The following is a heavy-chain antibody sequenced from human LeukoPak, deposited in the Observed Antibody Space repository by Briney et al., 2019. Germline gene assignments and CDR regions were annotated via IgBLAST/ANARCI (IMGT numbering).Heavy chain of an antibody. Sequence: PSETLSLTCTVSGGSISRYYWSWIRPPPGKGLEWIGYISYNVNTNYNPSLKSRVTISVDTSKNQFSLKLTSVTAADTAVYYCARRTVTTPSHFDYWGQGTLVTVSS. J-gene: IGHJ4*02. V-gene: IGHV4-59*01. CDR1: GGSISRYY. D-gene: IGHD4-17*01. CDR3: ARRTVTTPSHFDY. CDR2: ISYNVNT.